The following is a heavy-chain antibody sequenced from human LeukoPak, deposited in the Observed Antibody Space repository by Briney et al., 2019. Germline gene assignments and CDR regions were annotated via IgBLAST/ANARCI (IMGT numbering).Heavy chain of an antibody. CDR2: INPNSGGT. J-gene: IGHJ6*03. D-gene: IGHD2-2*03. Sequence: AASVKVSCKASGYTFTGYYMHWVRQAPGQGLEWMGWINPNSGGTNYAQKFQGRVTMTRDTSISTAYMELSRLRSDDTAVYYCASSGYCSSTSCYKNYMDVWGKGTTVTVSS. V-gene: IGHV1-2*02. CDR3: ASSGYCSSTSCYKNYMDV. CDR1: GYTFTGYY.